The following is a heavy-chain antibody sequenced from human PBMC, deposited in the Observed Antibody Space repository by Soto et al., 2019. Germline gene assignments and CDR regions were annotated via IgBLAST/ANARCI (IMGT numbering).Heavy chain of an antibody. D-gene: IGHD1-26*01. Sequence: QVQLVESGGGVVQPGRSLRLSCAASGFTFSSYAMHWVRQAPGKGLEWVAVISYDGSNKYYADSVKGRFTISRDNSKNTLYLQMKRLRTEDTAVYYCARGFSGSYRYYFDYWGQGTMVTVSS. V-gene: IGHV3-30-3*01. CDR3: ARGFSGSYRYYFDY. CDR2: ISYDGSNK. CDR1: GFTFSSYA. J-gene: IGHJ4*02.